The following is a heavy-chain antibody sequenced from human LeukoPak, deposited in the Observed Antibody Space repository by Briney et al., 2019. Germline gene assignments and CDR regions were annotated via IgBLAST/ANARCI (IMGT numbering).Heavy chain of an antibody. CDR1: EFRVSYNY. Sequence: GGSLRLSCKVSEFRVSYNYMTWVRQAPGKGLEWISTFYSDSIIGYTDAVKGRFTLSTDNSKTTFYLQMNSLRVEDTAVYYCATDRSGSSAGSWAYWGQGTLVAVSS. V-gene: IGHV3-53*01. CDR3: ATDRSGSSAGSWAY. CDR2: FYSDSII. D-gene: IGHD6-13*01. J-gene: IGHJ4*02.